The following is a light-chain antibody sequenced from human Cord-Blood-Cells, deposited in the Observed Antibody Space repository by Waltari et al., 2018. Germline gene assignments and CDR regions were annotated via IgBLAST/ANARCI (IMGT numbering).Light chain of an antibody. V-gene: IGLV2-14*01. CDR2: DVS. J-gene: IGLJ3*02. CDR3: SSYTSSSTWV. CDR1: SSDAGGYNY. Sequence: QSALTQHASVSGSPGQSITISCTGTSSDAGGYNYVPWYQQRPGKAPKLMIYDVSNRPSGVSNRFSGSKSGNTASLTISGLQAEDEADYYCSSYTSSSTWVFGGGTKLTVL.